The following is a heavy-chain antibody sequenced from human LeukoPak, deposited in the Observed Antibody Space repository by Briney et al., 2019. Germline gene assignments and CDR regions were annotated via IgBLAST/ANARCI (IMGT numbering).Heavy chain of an antibody. Sequence: PGGSLRLSCVASGFTLSSYAMHWVRQAPGKGLEWVAVISYDGSNKYYADSVKGRFTISRDNSKNTLYLQMNSLRAEDTAVYYCARVPAAIIYYYYYMDVWGKGTTVTVSS. CDR3: ARVPAAIIYYYYYMDV. CDR2: ISYDGSNK. D-gene: IGHD2-2*01. J-gene: IGHJ6*03. V-gene: IGHV3-30-3*01. CDR1: GFTLSSYA.